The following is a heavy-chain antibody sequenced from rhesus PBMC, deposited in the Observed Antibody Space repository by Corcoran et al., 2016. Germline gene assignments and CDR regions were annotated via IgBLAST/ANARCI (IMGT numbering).Heavy chain of an antibody. V-gene: IGHV4-127*01. Sequence: QVQLQESGPGLVKPSETLALTCVVSGYSIRSGYDWNWIRQPPGKGREWIGYIAGGSSTNPISNPSLKIRFTSSNDTSRNQFSLKLNYVTAADTAVYYCARGGAFDNWGQGVLVTVSS. CDR3: ARGGAFDN. D-gene: IGHD1-44*02. CDR2: IAGGSSTNP. J-gene: IGHJ4*01. CDR1: GYSIRSGYD.